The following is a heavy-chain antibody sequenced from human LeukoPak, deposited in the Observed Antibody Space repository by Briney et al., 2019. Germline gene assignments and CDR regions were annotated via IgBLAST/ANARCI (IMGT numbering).Heavy chain of an antibody. Sequence: PGGSLRLSCAASGFTFSSYAVHWVRQAPGKGLEWVAVISYVGSNKYYADSVKGRFTISRDNSKNTLYLQMNSLRAEDTAVYYCARTDYWGQGTLVTVSS. CDR2: ISYVGSNK. CDR3: ARTDY. J-gene: IGHJ4*02. V-gene: IGHV3-30*04. CDR1: GFTFSSYA.